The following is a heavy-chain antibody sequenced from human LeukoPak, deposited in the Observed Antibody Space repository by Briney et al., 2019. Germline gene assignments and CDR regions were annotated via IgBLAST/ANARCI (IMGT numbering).Heavy chain of an antibody. CDR3: ARGRSVTGPGWFDP. J-gene: IGHJ5*02. CDR1: GYTFISSD. Sequence: ASVKVSCKASGYTFISSDINWVRQATGQGLEWMGWMNPNSGSTGYAQKFQGRATMTRNTSISTAYMELSSLRSEDTAVYYCARGRSVTGPGWFDPWGQGTLVTVSS. CDR2: MNPNSGST. V-gene: IGHV1-8*01. D-gene: IGHD2-21*02.